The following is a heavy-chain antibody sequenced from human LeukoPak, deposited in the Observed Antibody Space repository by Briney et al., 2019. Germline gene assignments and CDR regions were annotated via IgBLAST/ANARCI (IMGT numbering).Heavy chain of an antibody. V-gene: IGHV3-15*04. CDR3: TTDPQCSGGDCYYFDY. D-gene: IGHD2-21*02. J-gene: IGHJ4*02. Sequence: GGSLRLSCAASGFTFSNAWMSWVRQAPGKGLEWVGRIESKTDGGTTDYPAPVKGRFTISRDDSKNTLYLQMNSLKTEDTAVYYCTTDPQCSGGDCYYFDYWGQGSLVTVSS. CDR1: GFTFSNAW. CDR2: IESKTDGGTT.